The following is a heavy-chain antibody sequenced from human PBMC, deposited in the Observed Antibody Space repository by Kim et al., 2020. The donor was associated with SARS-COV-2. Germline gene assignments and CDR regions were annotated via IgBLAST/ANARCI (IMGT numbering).Heavy chain of an antibody. CDR2: INAGTGNT. D-gene: IGHD2-8*02. Sequence: ASVKVSCKASGYIFTNFAIQWVRQAPGQRLEWMGWINAGTGNTKFSQQFQGRVTFTRDTSANTASMELSSLGSEDTAVYYCARDLFHTGFDYCGQGTLVAVSS. CDR3: ARDLFHTGFDY. V-gene: IGHV1-3*01. CDR1: GYIFTNFA. J-gene: IGHJ4*02.